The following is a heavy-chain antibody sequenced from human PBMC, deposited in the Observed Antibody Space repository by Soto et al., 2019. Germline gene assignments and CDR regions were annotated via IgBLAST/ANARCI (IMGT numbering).Heavy chain of an antibody. D-gene: IGHD2-21*01. J-gene: IGHJ4*02. CDR1: GYTFTSYA. CDR3: ASPALRAPYAADLFDY. V-gene: IGHV1-3*01. Sequence: ASVKVSCKASGYTFTSYAMHWVRQAPGQRLEWMGWTNAGNGNTKYSQKFQGRVTITRDTSASTAYMELSSLRSEDTAVYYCASPALRAPYAADLFDYSAQGTLVTVFS. CDR2: TNAGNGNT.